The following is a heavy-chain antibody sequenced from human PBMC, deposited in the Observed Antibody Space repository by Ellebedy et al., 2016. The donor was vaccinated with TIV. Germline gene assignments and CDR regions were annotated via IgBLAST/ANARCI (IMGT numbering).Heavy chain of an antibody. CDR2: ISVGGST. CDR3: ATETFNDADLILWGLFSM. J-gene: IGHJ3*02. Sequence: PGGSLRLSCVVSGFTVNSNYMSWVRQAQGKGREWVSVISVGGSTYYADYVKGRFTISRDNSKNTLLLQMNSLRADDTAVYYCATETFNDADLILWGLFSMWGQGPTVTVSS. CDR1: GFTVNSNY. V-gene: IGHV3-66*01. D-gene: IGHD3-9*01.